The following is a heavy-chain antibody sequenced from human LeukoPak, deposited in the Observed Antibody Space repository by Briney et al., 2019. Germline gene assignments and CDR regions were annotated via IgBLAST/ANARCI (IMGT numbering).Heavy chain of an antibody. J-gene: IGHJ6*03. V-gene: IGHV1-2*02. D-gene: IGHD6-13*01. CDR3: ARDLGSPPMSYYYYYYMDV. CDR1: GDTFNNYA. CDR2: INPNSGGT. Sequence: ASVKVSCKASGDTFNNYAINWVRQAPGQGLEWMGWINPNSGGTNYAQKFQGRVTMTRDTSISTAYMELSRLRSDDTAVYYCARDLGSPPMSYYYYYYMDVWGKGTTVTVSS.